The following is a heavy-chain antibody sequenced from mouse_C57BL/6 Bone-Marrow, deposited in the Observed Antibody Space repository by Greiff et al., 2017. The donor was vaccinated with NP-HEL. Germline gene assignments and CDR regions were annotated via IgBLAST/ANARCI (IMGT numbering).Heavy chain of an antibody. V-gene: IGHV1-72*01. CDR1: GYTFTSYW. CDR3: ARSRDDGYYLFDY. CDR2: IDPNSGGT. J-gene: IGHJ2*01. Sequence: QVQLQQSGAELVKPGASVKLSCKASGYTFTSYWMHWVKQRPGRGLEWIGRIDPNSGGTKYNEKFKSKATLTVDKSSSTAYMQLSSLTSEDSAVDYGARSRDDGYYLFDYWGQGTTLTVSS. D-gene: IGHD2-3*01.